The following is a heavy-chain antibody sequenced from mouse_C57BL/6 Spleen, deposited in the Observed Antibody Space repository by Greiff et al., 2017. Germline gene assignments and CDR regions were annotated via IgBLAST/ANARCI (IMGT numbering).Heavy chain of an antibody. Sequence: VQLQQSGPGLVQPSQSLSITCTVSGFSLTSYGVHWVRQSPGKGLEWLGVIWSGGSTDYNAAFISRLSISKDNSKSQVFFKMNSLQADDTAIYYCARNNDVLDVWGTGTTVTVSS. CDR3: ARNNDVLDV. CDR2: IWSGGST. CDR1: GFSLTSYG. J-gene: IGHJ1*03. D-gene: IGHD2-12*01. V-gene: IGHV2-2*01.